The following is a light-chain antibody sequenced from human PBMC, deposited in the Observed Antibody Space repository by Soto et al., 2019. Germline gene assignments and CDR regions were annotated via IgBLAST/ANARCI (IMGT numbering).Light chain of an antibody. CDR1: QDISNW. V-gene: IGKV1-12*01. J-gene: IGKJ1*01. CDR2: DAS. CDR3: QESPRT. Sequence: DIQMTQSPSSVSASVGDRVTITCRASQDISNWLAWFQQKPGKAPKILISDASILENGVPSRFSGSGSGTDFTLTISRLEPEDFAVYYCQESPRTFGQGTKVDI.